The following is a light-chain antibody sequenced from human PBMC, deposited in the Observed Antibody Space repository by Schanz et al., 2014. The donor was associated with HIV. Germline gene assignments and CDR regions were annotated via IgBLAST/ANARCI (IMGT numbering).Light chain of an antibody. Sequence: QSALTQPASVSGSPGQSITISCTGTSDDVGGYNYVSWYQQHPGRAPKLIIYEVNKRSSGVPDRFSGSKSGITASLTVSGLQAEDEADYFCGSYAGRHIYVFGTGTKLTVL. CDR1: SDDVGGYNY. CDR2: EVN. V-gene: IGLV2-8*01. J-gene: IGLJ1*01. CDR3: GSYAGRHIYV.